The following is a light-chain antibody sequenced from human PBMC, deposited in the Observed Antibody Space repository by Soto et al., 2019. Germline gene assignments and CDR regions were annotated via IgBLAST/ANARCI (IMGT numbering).Light chain of an antibody. J-gene: IGKJ2*01. Sequence: EIVLTQSPATLSLSPGERAALSCRASQSVSSYLAWYQQKPGQAPRLLIYDASKRAPGIPARFTGSGFGTDFTLTISSLEPEDFAVYFCQQYHNWPPQYTFGQGTKLQIK. CDR1: QSVSSY. V-gene: IGKV3-11*01. CDR3: QQYHNWPPQYT. CDR2: DAS.